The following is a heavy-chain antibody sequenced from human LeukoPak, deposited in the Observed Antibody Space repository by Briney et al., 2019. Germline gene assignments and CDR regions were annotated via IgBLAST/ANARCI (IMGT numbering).Heavy chain of an antibody. J-gene: IGHJ4*02. D-gene: IGHD3-16*01. CDR1: GGSFSGYY. Sequence: SDTLSLTCAVYGGSFSGYYWRWLRQPPGKGLEWIGEINHSESTNYNPSLKSRVTISVDTSKNQFSLKLSYVTGEDTAVYYCARPRLGGWRGPFDYWGQGTLVTVSS. V-gene: IGHV4-34*01. CDR3: ARPRLGGWRGPFDY. CDR2: INHSEST.